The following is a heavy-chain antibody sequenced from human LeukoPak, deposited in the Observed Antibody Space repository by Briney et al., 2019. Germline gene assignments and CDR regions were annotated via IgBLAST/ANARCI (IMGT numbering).Heavy chain of an antibody. CDR1: GYTFTSYG. CDR3: AREGDFWSGYLVFDY. Sequence: ASVKVSCKASGYTFTSYGISWVRQAPGQGLEWMGWISAYNGNTNYAQKLQGRVTMTTDTSTSTAYMGLRSLRSDDTVVYYCAREGDFWSGYLVFDYWGQGTLVTVSS. CDR2: ISAYNGNT. J-gene: IGHJ4*02. D-gene: IGHD3-3*01. V-gene: IGHV1-18*01.